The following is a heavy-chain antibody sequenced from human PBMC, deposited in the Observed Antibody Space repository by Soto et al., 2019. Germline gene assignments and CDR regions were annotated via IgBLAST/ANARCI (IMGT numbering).Heavy chain of an antibody. J-gene: IGHJ6*02. D-gene: IGHD3-10*01. CDR2: INHSGST. CDR1: GGSFSGYY. V-gene: IGHV4-34*01. Sequence: QVQLQQWGAGLLKPSETLSLTCAVYGGSFSGYYWSWIRQPPGKGLEWIGEINHSGSTNYNPSLKSRVTISVDTSKNQFSLKLSSVTAADTAVYYCVGPEVRVRGVMTRYYYGMDVWGQGTTVTVSS. CDR3: VGPEVRVRGVMTRYYYGMDV.